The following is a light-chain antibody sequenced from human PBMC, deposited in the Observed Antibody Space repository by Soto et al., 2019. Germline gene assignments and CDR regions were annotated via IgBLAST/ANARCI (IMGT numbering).Light chain of an antibody. V-gene: IGLV2-23*02. Sequence: QSVLTQPASVSGSPGQSITISCTRTNSVVGSFNFVSWYQQHPGKAPKVMIYEVAKRPSGISDRFSGSKSGNTASLTISGLQAEDEADYYCCSYAGSYTYVFGTGTKVTVL. CDR3: CSYAGSYTYV. J-gene: IGLJ1*01. CDR2: EVA. CDR1: NSVVGSFNF.